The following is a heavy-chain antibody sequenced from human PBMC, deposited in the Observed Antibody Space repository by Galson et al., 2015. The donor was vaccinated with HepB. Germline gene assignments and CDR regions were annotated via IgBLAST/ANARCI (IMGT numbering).Heavy chain of an antibody. V-gene: IGHV1-2*02. D-gene: IGHD5-18*01. Sequence: SVKVSCKASGYSFTGYYIHWVRQAPGQGLEWMGWINPRSSDTYFPERFQGRITMTRDTSISTTYMELSTLRSDDTAIYYCTRGTIYSYGTFDYWGQGTLVTVSS. CDR3: TRGTIYSYGTFDY. CDR2: INPRSSDT. J-gene: IGHJ4*02. CDR1: GYSFTGYY.